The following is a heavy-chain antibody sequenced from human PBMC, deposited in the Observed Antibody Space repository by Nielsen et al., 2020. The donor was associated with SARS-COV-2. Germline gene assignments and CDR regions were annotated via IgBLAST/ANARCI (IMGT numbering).Heavy chain of an antibody. CDR1: GFTLTSYS. CDR3: AKALGPFEFLVGVDFYGMDV. V-gene: IGHV3-21*06. Sequence: GESLKISCAVSGFTLTSYSMNWVRQAPGKGLEWVSSISATGNFIFYADSVRGRFTISRDNAKNILNVQMNSLRAEDTAVYYCAKALGPFEFLVGVDFYGMDVWGQGATVTVSS. D-gene: IGHD1-26*01. CDR2: ISATGNFI. J-gene: IGHJ6*02.